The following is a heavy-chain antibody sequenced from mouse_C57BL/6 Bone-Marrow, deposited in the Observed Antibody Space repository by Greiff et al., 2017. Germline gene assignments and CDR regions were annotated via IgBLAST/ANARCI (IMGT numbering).Heavy chain of an antibody. D-gene: IGHD2-2*01. V-gene: IGHV1-69*01. Sequence: VQLQQPGAELVMPGASVKLSCKASGYTFTSYWMHWVKQRPGQGLEWIGAIDPSDSYTNYNQKFKGKSTLTVDKSSSTAYMQLSSLTAEDSAVYYCARDGYDGAGVAYWGQGTLVTVSA. CDR3: ARDGYDGAGVAY. CDR1: GYTFTSYW. CDR2: IDPSDSYT. J-gene: IGHJ3*01.